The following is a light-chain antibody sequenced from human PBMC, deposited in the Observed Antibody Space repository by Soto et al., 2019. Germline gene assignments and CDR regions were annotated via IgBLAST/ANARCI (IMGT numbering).Light chain of an antibody. Sequence: DIVLTQSPLSLPVTPGEPASISCRSSQSLLHSNGNIYLDWYLQKPGQSPQLLIYLGSIRASGVPARFSGSGSGTDFTLKITRVEVEDVGVYYCMQAIQAPRTFGLGTKVEIK. CDR3: MQAIQAPRT. J-gene: IGKJ1*01. CDR1: QSLLHSNGNIY. CDR2: LGS. V-gene: IGKV2-28*01.